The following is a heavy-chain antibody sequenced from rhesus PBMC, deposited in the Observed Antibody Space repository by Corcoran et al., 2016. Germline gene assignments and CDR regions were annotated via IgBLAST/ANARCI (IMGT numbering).Heavy chain of an antibody. CDR1: GGSISDSYR. D-gene: IGHD2-33*01. CDR2: IDGSSTST. Sequence: QVQLQESGPGVVKPLETLSLTCAVSGGSISDSYRWSWIRQPPGKGLEWIGYIDGSSTSTNYNPSLKSRVTISKDTSKNQFSLKLSSVTAAETAVYYCARWLSNWGQGVLVTVSS. CDR3: ARWLSN. J-gene: IGHJ4*01. V-gene: IGHV4S10*01.